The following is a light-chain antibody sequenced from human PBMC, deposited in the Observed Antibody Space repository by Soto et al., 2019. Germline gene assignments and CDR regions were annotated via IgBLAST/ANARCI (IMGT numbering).Light chain of an antibody. CDR2: DNH. Sequence: QLVLTQPPSASGTPGQRVTISCSGSSSNIGSNSVNWYQQLPGTAPKVVIYDNHHRPSGVPYRFSGAKSGTSASLGISGLQPDDEEDYYCASWDNSLNGLVFGGGTQLTVL. J-gene: IGLJ3*02. V-gene: IGLV1-44*01. CDR1: SSNIGSNS. CDR3: ASWDNSLNGLV.